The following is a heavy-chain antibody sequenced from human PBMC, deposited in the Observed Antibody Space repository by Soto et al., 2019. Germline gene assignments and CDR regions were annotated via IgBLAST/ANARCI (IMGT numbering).Heavy chain of an antibody. J-gene: IGHJ4*02. CDR2: ISYDGSNK. CDR1: GFTFIAYG. V-gene: IGHV3-30*18. Sequence: PGGSLRPSCPPLGFTFIAYGMHWVRQAPGKGLEWVAVISYDGSNKYYADSVKGRFTISRDNSKNTLYLQMNSLRAEDTAVYYCAKDWVAATFDYWGQGT. D-gene: IGHD2-15*01. CDR3: AKDWVAATFDY.